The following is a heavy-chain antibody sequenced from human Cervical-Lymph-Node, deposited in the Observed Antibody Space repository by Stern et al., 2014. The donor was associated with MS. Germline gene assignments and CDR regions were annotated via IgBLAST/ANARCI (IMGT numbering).Heavy chain of an antibody. CDR2: IIPVLGTT. CDR3: ARDSASAGLYYFDF. D-gene: IGHD2/OR15-2a*01. CDR1: GDIFLNYA. Sequence: QVQLVESGTEVKKPGSSMTLSCKTSGDIFLNYALSWVRQAPGKGLEWMGGIIPVLGTTNYAQRFQGRLTITAGESTRTAYMDLSSLRAEDTAIYYCARDSASAGLYYFDFWGQGTLVTVSS. J-gene: IGHJ4*02. V-gene: IGHV1-69*01.